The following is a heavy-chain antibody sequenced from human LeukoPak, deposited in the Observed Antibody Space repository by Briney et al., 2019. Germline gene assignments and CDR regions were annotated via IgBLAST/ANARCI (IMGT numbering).Heavy chain of an antibody. CDR2: INGGGNTT. D-gene: IGHD6-19*01. V-gene: IGHV3-23*01. J-gene: IGHJ6*03. CDR3: TKGLHAAVAVADYYYFYMDA. CDR1: GFAFSSFA. Sequence: PGGSLRLSCAASGFAFSSFAMGWVRQSPGKGLEWLSTINGGGNTTSYADSVKGRFTISRDNSKNTLHLHMDSLRPDDTAIYYCTKGLHAAVAVADYYYFYMDAWGRGTAVTVSS.